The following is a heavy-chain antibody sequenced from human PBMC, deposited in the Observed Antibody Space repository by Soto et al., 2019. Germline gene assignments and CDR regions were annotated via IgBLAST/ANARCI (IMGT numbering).Heavy chain of an antibody. CDR2: IIPIFGTA. CDR3: ARDTYSSSSRTPTYYYYGMDV. V-gene: IGHV1-69*13. J-gene: IGHJ6*02. CDR1: GGTFSSYS. D-gene: IGHD6-6*01. Sequence: SVKVSCKASGGTFSSYSISWVRQAPGQGLEWMGGIIPIFGTANYAQKFQGRVTITADESTSTAYMELSSLRSEDTAVYYCARDTYSSSSRTPTYYYYGMDVRGQGTTVTVS.